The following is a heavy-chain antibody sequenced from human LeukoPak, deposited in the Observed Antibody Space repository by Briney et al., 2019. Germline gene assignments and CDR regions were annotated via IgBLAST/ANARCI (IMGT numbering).Heavy chain of an antibody. CDR2: IYYSGST. J-gene: IGHJ4*02. V-gene: IGHV4-59*01. CDR1: GGSISSYY. CDR3: ARADHFWSGSFDY. Sequence: SETLSLTCTVSGGSISSYYWSWIRQPPGKGLEGIGYIYYSGSTNYNPSLKSRVTISVDTSKNQFSLKLSSVTAADTAVYYCARADHFWSGSFDYWGQGTLVTVSS. D-gene: IGHD3-3*02.